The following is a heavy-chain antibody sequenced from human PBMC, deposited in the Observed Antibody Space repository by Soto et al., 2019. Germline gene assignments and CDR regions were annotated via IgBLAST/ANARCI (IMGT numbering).Heavy chain of an antibody. J-gene: IGHJ4*02. V-gene: IGHV4-31*03. D-gene: IGHD3-3*01. CDR3: ARDLRDDFSPPVLGY. CDR1: GGSISSGGYY. CDR2: ISYSGST. Sequence: QVKLQESGPGLVKPSQTLSLTCTVSGGSISSGGYYWSWIRQHPGKGLEWIGYISYSGSTYYNPSLKSRVNRSVDPSKYQFSRKLSSVTAADTAVYYCARDLRDDFSPPVLGYCGQGTLVTVSS.